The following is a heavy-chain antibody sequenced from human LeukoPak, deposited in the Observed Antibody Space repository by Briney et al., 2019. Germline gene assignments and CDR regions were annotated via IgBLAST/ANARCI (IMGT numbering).Heavy chain of an antibody. Sequence: GRSLRLSCAASGFTFSSYGMHWVRQAPGKGLEWVAIISYDGSNKYYADSVKGRFTISRDNSKNTLYLQMNSLRTEDTAVYYCAKEVGYCSSTSCYMEDAFDIWGQGTMATVSS. V-gene: IGHV3-30*18. CDR3: AKEVGYCSSTSCYMEDAFDI. CDR2: ISYDGSNK. CDR1: GFTFSSYG. D-gene: IGHD2-2*02. J-gene: IGHJ3*02.